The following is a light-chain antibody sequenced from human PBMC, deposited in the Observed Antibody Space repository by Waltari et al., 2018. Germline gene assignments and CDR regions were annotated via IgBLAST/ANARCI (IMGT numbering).Light chain of an antibody. V-gene: IGLV2-14*03. CDR3: SSYAGNNILV. CDR1: SSDVGAYDS. Sequence: QSALTQPGSMSGSPGQSITISCTGTSSDVGAYDSVNWYQQHPGKAPKLMIHSVDSRPSGISTRFSGSKSGNTASLTISGLQAEDEADYFCSSYAGNNILVFGGGTEVTVL. J-gene: IGLJ2*01. CDR2: SVD.